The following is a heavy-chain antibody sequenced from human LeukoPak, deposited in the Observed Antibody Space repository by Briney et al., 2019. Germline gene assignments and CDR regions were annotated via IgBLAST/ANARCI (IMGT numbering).Heavy chain of an antibody. CDR3: TREQAGTIVDD. D-gene: IGHD1-1*01. CDR2: ISHRGTT. Sequence: SETLCLTCAVSGYSVSAGYYLGWIRQSPGKGLEWIGSISHRGTTYHNPSLKSRIIISLDTSKNQFSLSLTSVTAADTATYYCTREQAGTIVDDWGQGTLVTVSS. V-gene: IGHV4-38-2*02. CDR1: GYSVSAGYY. J-gene: IGHJ4*02.